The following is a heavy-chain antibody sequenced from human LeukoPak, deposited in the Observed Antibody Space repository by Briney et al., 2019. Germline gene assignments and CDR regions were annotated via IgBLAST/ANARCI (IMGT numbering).Heavy chain of an antibody. CDR2: IYYSGST. Sequence: SETLSLTCSVSGGSISNYYWSWLRQPPGKGLEWIGYIYYSGSTNYNPSLKSRVTISVDTSKNQFSLKLNSVTAADTAVYYCARGLELRNYYYPYYMDVWGKGTTVTVSS. V-gene: IGHV4-59*01. CDR1: GGSISNYY. D-gene: IGHD1-7*01. CDR3: ARGLELRNYYYPYYMDV. J-gene: IGHJ6*03.